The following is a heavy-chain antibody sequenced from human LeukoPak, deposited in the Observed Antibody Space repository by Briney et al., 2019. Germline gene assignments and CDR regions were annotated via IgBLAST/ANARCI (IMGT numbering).Heavy chain of an antibody. CDR3: ARGRLLWFGESTYYMDV. J-gene: IGHJ6*03. Sequence: PGGSLRLSXAASGFTFSSYWMHWVREAPGKGLVWVSRINSDGSSTRYADSVKGRFTISRDNAKNTLYLQMNSLRAEDTAVYYCARGRLLWFGESTYYMDVWGKGTTVTVSS. V-gene: IGHV3-74*01. D-gene: IGHD3-10*01. CDR2: INSDGSST. CDR1: GFTFSSYW.